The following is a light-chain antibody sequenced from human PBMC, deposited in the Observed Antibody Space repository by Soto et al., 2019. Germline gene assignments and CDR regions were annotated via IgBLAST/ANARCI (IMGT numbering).Light chain of an antibody. CDR3: QQDNNWTPLT. J-gene: IGKJ4*01. V-gene: IGKV3-15*01. CDR1: QSVSSN. CDR2: GAS. Sequence: EIVMTQSPATLSVSPGERATLSCRASQSVSSNLAWYQQIPGQAPRLLIYGASTRATVIPARFSGSGSGPEFTLTISSLQSEDVAVYDCQQDNNWTPLTFVGGNKVESK.